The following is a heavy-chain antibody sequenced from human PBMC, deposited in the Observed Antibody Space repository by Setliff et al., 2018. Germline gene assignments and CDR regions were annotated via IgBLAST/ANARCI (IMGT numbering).Heavy chain of an antibody. CDR3: AREGVDARSSTDYRYYMDV. CDR2: TIPIFGTT. Sequence: SVKVSCKASGGTFSNYGVSWVRQAPGQGLEWMGGTIPIFGTTNYAQKFQGRVTIITDESTNTAYMELSSLRSEDTAVYYCAREGVDARSSTDYRYYMDVWGKGTTVTVSS. V-gene: IGHV1-69*05. J-gene: IGHJ6*03. D-gene: IGHD2-8*01. CDR1: GGTFSNYG.